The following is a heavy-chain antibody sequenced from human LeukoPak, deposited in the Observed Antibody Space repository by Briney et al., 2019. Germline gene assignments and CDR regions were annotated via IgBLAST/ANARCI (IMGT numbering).Heavy chain of an antibody. Sequence: QPGGSLRLSCAASGFTFSITYMAWVRQAPGKGLEWVSVIYGGGDAYYADSVKGRLTIARDNSKNTLYLQMNSLRAEDTAVYYCAKGYGWEASYYYYYMDVWGKGTTVTISS. CDR2: IYGGGDA. D-gene: IGHD1-26*01. J-gene: IGHJ6*03. CDR3: AKGYGWEASYYYYYMDV. V-gene: IGHV3-66*01. CDR1: GFTFSITY.